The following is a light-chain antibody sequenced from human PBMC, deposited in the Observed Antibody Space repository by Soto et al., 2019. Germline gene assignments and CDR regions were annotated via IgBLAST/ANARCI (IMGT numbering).Light chain of an antibody. Sequence: QSVLTQPAFVSGSPGQSITISCTGTNSDIGSYNYVSWYQQHPGKAPKLIIYAVRDRPSGVSSRFSGSKSGNTASLTISGLQAEDEADYYCTSYTTSGTLFGTGTKLTVL. V-gene: IGLV2-14*01. J-gene: IGLJ1*01. CDR3: TSYTTSGTL. CDR2: AVR. CDR1: NSDIGSYNY.